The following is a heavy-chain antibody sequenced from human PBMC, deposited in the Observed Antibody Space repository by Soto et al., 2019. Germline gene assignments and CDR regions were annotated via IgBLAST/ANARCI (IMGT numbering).Heavy chain of an antibody. CDR1: GGTFSSYA. V-gene: IGHV1-69*13. J-gene: IGHJ3*02. Sequence: SVKVSCKASGGTFSSYAISWVRQAPGQGLEWMGGIIPIFGTANYAQKFQGRVTITADESTSTAYMELSSLRSEDTAVYYCARAGYYYDSSGSYAFDIWGQGTMVTVS. CDR2: IIPIFGTA. D-gene: IGHD3-22*01. CDR3: ARAGYYYDSSGSYAFDI.